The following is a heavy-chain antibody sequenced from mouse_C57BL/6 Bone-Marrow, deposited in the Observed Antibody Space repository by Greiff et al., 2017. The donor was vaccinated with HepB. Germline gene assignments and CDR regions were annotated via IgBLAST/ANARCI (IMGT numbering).Heavy chain of an antibody. D-gene: IGHD2-3*01. CDR2: IYPGDGDT. Sequence: VQLQESGAELVKPGASVKISCKASGYAFSSYWMNWVKQRPGKGLEWIGQIYPGDGDTNYNGKFKGKATLTADKSSSTAYMQLSSLTSEDSAVYFCASYGYYYYAMDYWGQGTSVTVSS. CDR3: ASYGYYYYAMDY. V-gene: IGHV1-80*01. CDR1: GYAFSSYW. J-gene: IGHJ4*01.